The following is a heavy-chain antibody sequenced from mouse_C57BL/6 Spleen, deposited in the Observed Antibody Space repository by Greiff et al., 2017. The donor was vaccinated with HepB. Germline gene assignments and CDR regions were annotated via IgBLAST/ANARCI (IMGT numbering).Heavy chain of an antibody. V-gene: IGHV1-61*01. D-gene: IGHD2-3*01. J-gene: IGHJ3*01. CDR1: GYTFTSYW. Sequence: VQLQQSGAELVRPGSSVKLSCKASGYTFTSYWMDWVKQRPGQGLEWIGNIYPSDSETHYNQKFKDKATLTVDKSSSTAYMQLSSLTSEDSAVYYCAEGGYDAWFAYWGQGTLVTVSA. CDR3: AEGGYDAWFAY. CDR2: IYPSDSET.